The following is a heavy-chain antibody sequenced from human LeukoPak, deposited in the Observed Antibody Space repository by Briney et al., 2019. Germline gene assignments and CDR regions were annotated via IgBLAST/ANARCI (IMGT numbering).Heavy chain of an antibody. J-gene: IGHJ5*02. CDR3: ARDPICSSTSCYVNWFDP. D-gene: IGHD2-2*01. CDR2: IYSGGST. Sequence: GGSLRLSCVASGFTFRTYAMSWVRQSPGKGLEWVSAIYSGGSTYYADSVKGRFTISRDNSKNTLYLQMNSLRAEDTAVYYCARDPICSSTSCYVNWFDPWGQGTLVTASS. CDR1: GFTFRTYA. V-gene: IGHV3-66*02.